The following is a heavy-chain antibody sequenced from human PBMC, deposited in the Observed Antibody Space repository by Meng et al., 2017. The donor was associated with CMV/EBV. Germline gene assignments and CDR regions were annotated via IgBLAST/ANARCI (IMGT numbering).Heavy chain of an antibody. J-gene: IGHJ4*02. CDR1: GFPFSSYT. CDR2: ISYDGSNK. D-gene: IGHD6-13*01. Sequence: LSCPASGFPFSSYTMHWVRQAPGKGLEWVAVISYDGSNKYYADSVKGRFTISRDNSKNTLSLQMNSLRAEDTAVYYCARDYSSSGDYWGQGTLVTVSS. V-gene: IGHV3-30*04. CDR3: ARDYSSSGDY.